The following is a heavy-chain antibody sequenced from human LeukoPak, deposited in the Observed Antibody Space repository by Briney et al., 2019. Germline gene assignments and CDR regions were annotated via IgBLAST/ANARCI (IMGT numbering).Heavy chain of an antibody. CDR3: ARERYYYDSSGYSPLDY. CDR2: ISYDGSNK. Sequence: PGRSLRLSCAASGFTFSSYAMHWVRQAPGKGLEWVAVISYDGSNKYYADSVKGRFTISRDNSKNTLYLQMNSLRAEDTAVYYCARERYYYDSSGYSPLDYWGQGTLVTVSS. CDR1: GFTFSSYA. J-gene: IGHJ4*02. V-gene: IGHV3-30-3*01. D-gene: IGHD3-22*01.